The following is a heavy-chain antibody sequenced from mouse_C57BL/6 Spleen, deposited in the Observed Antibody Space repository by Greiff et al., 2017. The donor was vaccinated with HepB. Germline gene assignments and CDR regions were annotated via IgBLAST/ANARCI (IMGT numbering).Heavy chain of an antibody. V-gene: IGHV1-55*01. CDR2: IYPGSGST. Sequence: AELVKPGASVKMSCKASGYTFASYWITWVKQRPGQGLEWIGDIYPGSGSTNYNEKFKSKATLTVDTSSSTAYMQLSSLTSEDSAVYYCARKGSLGGGGFDYWGQGTTLTVSS. CDR3: ARKGSLGGGGFDY. CDR1: GYTFASYW. J-gene: IGHJ2*01. D-gene: IGHD4-1*01.